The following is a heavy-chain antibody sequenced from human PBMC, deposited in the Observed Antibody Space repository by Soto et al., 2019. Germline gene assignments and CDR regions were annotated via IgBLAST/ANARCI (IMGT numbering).Heavy chain of an antibody. J-gene: IGHJ4*02. CDR3: AGEVGGTGLHF. Sequence: QVQLVQSGAEVKKPGSSVKVSCRTSGGTFKNYGFSWVRQAPGQGLEWMGGIIPMFGTANYGQIFQGRLTITADESTSTAYIELSRLKSEDTAVYYCAGEVGGTGLHFWGQGTLVIVSS. CDR1: GGTFKNYG. V-gene: IGHV1-69*12. CDR2: IIPMFGTA. D-gene: IGHD3-9*01.